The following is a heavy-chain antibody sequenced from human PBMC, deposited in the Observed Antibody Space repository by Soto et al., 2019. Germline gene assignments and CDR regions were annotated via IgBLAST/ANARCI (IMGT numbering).Heavy chain of an antibody. CDR2: IYFSGST. V-gene: IGHV4-31*01. CDR1: GGSISSGGYY. J-gene: IGHJ4*02. Sequence: QVQLQESGPGLVKPSQTLSLSCTVSGGSISSGGYYWCWIRQHPGKGLEWIGYIYFSGSTYYNPSLKSPVTISVDTSENQFSLKLSSVTAADTAVYPCARGIVVVPAAYFDSWGQGILVTVSS. D-gene: IGHD2-2*01. CDR3: ARGIVVVPAAYFDS.